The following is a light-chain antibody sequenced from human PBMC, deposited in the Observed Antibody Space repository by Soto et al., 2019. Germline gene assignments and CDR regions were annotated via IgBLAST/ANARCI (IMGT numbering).Light chain of an antibody. V-gene: IGKV1-5*03. CDR3: QQYRAYPLT. CDR2: WAS. J-gene: IGKJ4*01. Sequence: DIQLTQSPSTLSASVGDRVTITCRASQNINGYWVWYQQKVGKAPKRLILWASSLISGVPSRFTGGDSGTEFTLTISSLQPHDFATYYCQQYRAYPLTFGGGTKV. CDR1: QNINGY.